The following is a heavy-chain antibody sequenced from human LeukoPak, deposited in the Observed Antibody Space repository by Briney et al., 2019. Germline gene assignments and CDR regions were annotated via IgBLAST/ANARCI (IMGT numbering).Heavy chain of an antibody. V-gene: IGHV4-59*08. CDR1: GVTISSYY. CDR2: IYYSGST. J-gene: IGHJ4*02. D-gene: IGHD6-13*01. Sequence: SETLSLTCTVSGVTISSYYWSWIRQPPGKGLEWIGYIYYSGSTNYNPSLKSRVTISVNASKNQFSLKLSSVTAADTAVYYWARFSSSFYPYSDNWGQGTLVTVSS. CDR3: ARFSSSFYPYSDN.